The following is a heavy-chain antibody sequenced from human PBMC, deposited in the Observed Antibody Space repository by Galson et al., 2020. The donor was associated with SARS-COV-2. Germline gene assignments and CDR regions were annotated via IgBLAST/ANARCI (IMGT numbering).Heavy chain of an antibody. J-gene: IGHJ6*02. V-gene: IGHV3-49*03. CDR1: GFTFGDYA. D-gene: IGHD4-4*01. CDR3: TRERGADFINCVVGGNYYGTDV. Sequence: GGSLRLSCRSSGFTFGDYAMSWFRQAPGKGLEWVGFIRSKRYGGTTEYAATVKGSFTISRDDSKSTAYLQMNSLKTEDTAVCYCTRERGADFINCVVGGNYYGTDVWGPGTRVIFSS. CDR2: IRSKRYGGTT.